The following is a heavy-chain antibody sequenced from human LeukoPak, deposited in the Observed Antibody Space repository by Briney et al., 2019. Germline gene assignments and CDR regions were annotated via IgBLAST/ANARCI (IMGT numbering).Heavy chain of an antibody. CDR3: ARGRGIAARLLDY. Sequence: ASVKVSCTASGGTFSSYAINWVRQATGQGLEWMGWMNPNSGNTGYAQKFQGRVTMTRNTSISTAYMELSSLRSEDTAVYYCARGRGIAARLLDYWGQGTLVTVSS. V-gene: IGHV1-8*02. D-gene: IGHD6-13*01. CDR1: GGTFSSYA. J-gene: IGHJ4*02. CDR2: MNPNSGNT.